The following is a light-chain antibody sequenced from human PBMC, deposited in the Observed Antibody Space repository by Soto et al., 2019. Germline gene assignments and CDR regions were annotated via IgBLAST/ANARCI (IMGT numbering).Light chain of an antibody. CDR2: RAS. CDR3: QQYNDWPRT. CDR1: QSVSIY. J-gene: IGKJ1*01. V-gene: IGKV3-15*01. Sequence: EIVMTHSPASLPISPGEIAALSCRASQSVSIYLAWYQHKPCQAPRLLIFRASTRATGIPARFSGSGSGTEFTLAISSLQSEDFAVYYCQQYNDWPRTFGQGTKVDIK.